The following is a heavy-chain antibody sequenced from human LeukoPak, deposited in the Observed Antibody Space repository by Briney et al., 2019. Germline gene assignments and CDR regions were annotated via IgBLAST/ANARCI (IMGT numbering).Heavy chain of an antibody. CDR3: ARRVYYDSSGYR. CDR2: IYNSGST. Sequence: PSETLSLTCTVSGGSISSSSYYWGWIRQPPGKGLEWIGSIYNSGSTYYNPSLKSRVTISVDTSKNQFSLKLSSVTAADTAVYFCARRVYYDSSGYRWGQGTLVTVSS. V-gene: IGHV4-39*01. J-gene: IGHJ4*02. D-gene: IGHD3-22*01. CDR1: GGSISSSSYY.